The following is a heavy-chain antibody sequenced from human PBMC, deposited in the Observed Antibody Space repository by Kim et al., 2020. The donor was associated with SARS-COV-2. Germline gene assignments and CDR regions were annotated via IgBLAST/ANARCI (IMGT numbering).Heavy chain of an antibody. CDR2: ISYDGSNK. V-gene: IGHV3-30*18. D-gene: IGHD3-22*01. CDR1: GFTFSSYG. CDR3: AKAGDYYDSSGYLYYFDY. J-gene: IGHJ4*02. Sequence: GGSLRLSCAASGFTFSSYGMHWVRQAPGKGLEWVAVISYDGSNKYYADSVKGRFTISRDNSKNTLYLQMNSLRAEDTAVYYCAKAGDYYDSSGYLYYFDYWGQGTLVTVSS.